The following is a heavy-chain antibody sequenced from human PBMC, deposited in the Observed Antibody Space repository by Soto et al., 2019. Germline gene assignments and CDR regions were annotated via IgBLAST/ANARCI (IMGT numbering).Heavy chain of an antibody. Sequence: SETLALTCTVSGGSISNYYWSWIRQPPGKGLEWIGYIYYSGSTNYNPSLKSRVTISVDTSKNQFSLKLSSVTAADTAVYYCARHRYSYGVYYFDYWGQGTLVTVSS. CDR2: IYYSGST. CDR3: ARHRYSYGVYYFDY. D-gene: IGHD5-18*01. J-gene: IGHJ4*02. V-gene: IGHV4-59*08. CDR1: GGSISNYY.